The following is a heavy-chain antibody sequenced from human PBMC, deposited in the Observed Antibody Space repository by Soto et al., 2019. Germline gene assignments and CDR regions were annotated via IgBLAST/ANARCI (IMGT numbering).Heavy chain of an antibody. CDR2: ISSSSSYI. V-gene: IGHV3-21*01. Sequence: LRLSCAASGFTFSSYSMNWVRQAPGKGLEWVSSISSSSSYIYYADSVKGRFTISRDNAKNSLYLQMNSLRAEDTAVYYCAREGNYDILTGTGAVGYYGMDVWGQGTTVTVSS. D-gene: IGHD3-9*01. J-gene: IGHJ6*02. CDR1: GFTFSSYS. CDR3: AREGNYDILTGTGAVGYYGMDV.